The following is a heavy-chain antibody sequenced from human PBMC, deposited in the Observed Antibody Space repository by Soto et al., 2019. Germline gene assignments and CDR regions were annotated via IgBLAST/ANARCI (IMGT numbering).Heavy chain of an antibody. V-gene: IGHV1-58*01. CDR2: IVVGSGNT. CDR3: AAAAVPATAFFDY. J-gene: IGHJ4*02. CDR1: GFTFTGSA. Sequence: SVKVSCKASGFTFTGSAVQWVRQARGQRLEWIGWIVVGSGNTNYAQKFQERVTITRDMSTSTAYMELSSLRSEDTAVYYCAAAAVPATAFFDYWGQGTLVTVSS. D-gene: IGHD2-2*01.